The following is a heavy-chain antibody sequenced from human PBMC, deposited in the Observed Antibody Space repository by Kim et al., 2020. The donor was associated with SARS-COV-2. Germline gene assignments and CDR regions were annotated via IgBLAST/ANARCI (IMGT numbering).Heavy chain of an antibody. J-gene: IGHJ6*02. CDR3: ARDRPSSSWYRYYYYGMDV. CDR1: GGSFSGYY. Sequence: SETLSLTCAVYGGSFSGYYWSWIRQPPGKGLEWIGEINHSGSTNYNPSLKSRVTISVDTSKNQFSLKLSSVTAADTAVYYCARDRPSSSWYRYYYYGMDVWCQGTTVXVSS. V-gene: IGHV4-34*01. D-gene: IGHD6-13*01. CDR2: INHSGST.